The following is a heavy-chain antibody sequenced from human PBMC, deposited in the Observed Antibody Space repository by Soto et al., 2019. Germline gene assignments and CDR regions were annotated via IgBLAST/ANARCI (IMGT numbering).Heavy chain of an antibody. Sequence: QVQLQESGPGLVKPSQTLSLTCTVSGGSISSGGYYWSWIRQHPGKGLEWIGYIYYSGSTYYNPSVKSRVTISVDTSKNQFSLKLSSVTAADTAVYYCARDIRVYSYGYNWYFDLWGRGTLVTVSS. CDR2: IYYSGST. J-gene: IGHJ2*01. CDR1: GGSISSGGYY. D-gene: IGHD5-18*01. V-gene: IGHV4-31*03. CDR3: ARDIRVYSYGYNWYFDL.